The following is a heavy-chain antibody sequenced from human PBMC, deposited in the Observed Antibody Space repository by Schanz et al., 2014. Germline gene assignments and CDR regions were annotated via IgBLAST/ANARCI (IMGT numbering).Heavy chain of an antibody. CDR1: GFTFTNYA. CDR3: ARAGYDADNWFDP. J-gene: IGHJ5*02. V-gene: IGHV3-48*01. CDR2: VSRSTPDI. Sequence: DVQLLESGGGLVQPGGSLRLSCAASGFTFTNYAMSWVRQAPGKGLEWVSYVSRSTPDIYYADSVKGRFTMSRDNAKNSLFLQMNSLRAEDTAVYYCARAGYDADNWFDPWGQGTLVTVSS. D-gene: IGHD2-2*01.